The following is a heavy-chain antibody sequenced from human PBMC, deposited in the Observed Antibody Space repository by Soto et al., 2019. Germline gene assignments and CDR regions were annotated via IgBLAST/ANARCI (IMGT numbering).Heavy chain of an antibody. Sequence: QVQLVESGGGVVQPGRSLRLSCAASGFTFSSYGMHWVRQAPGKGLEWVAVISYDGSNKYYADSVKGRFTISRDNSKNTLDLQMNSLRAEDTAVYYCAKERGSSSWFDYWGQGTLVTVSS. V-gene: IGHV3-30*18. CDR1: GFTFSSYG. CDR2: ISYDGSNK. J-gene: IGHJ4*02. CDR3: AKERGSSSWFDY. D-gene: IGHD6-13*01.